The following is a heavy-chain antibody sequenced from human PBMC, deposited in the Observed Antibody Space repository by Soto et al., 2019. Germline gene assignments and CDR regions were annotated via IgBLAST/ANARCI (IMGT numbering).Heavy chain of an antibody. D-gene: IGHD6-13*01. CDR1: RFTFSSYS. Sequence: PGGTLRLSCAASRFTFSSYSMHWVCQFSGRGLEWVAVFCYDGSNKYYAVSVKGRFIFSRDNSKNTLYLQMNSLRAEDTAVYYCAREGSSSWEEYYFDYWGQGT. V-gene: IGHV3-33*01. CDR2: FCYDGSNK. CDR3: AREGSSSWEEYYFDY. J-gene: IGHJ4*02.